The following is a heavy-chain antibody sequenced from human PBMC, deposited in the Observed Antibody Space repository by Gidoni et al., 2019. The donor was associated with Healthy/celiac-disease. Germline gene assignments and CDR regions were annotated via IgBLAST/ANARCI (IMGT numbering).Heavy chain of an antibody. Sequence: QVQLVESGGGVVQPGRSLRLSCAASGFTFMSYGMNWVRQAPGKGLEGVAVISYDGSNKYYADSVKGRFTISRDNSKNTLYLQMNSLRAEDTAVYYCAKSGGSSGYFDYWGQGTLVTVSS. CDR1: GFTFMSYG. V-gene: IGHV3-30*18. CDR2: ISYDGSNK. CDR3: AKSGGSSGYFDY. J-gene: IGHJ4*02. D-gene: IGHD3-22*01.